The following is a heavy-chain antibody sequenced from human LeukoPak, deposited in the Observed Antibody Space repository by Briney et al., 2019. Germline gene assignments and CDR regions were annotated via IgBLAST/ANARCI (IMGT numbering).Heavy chain of an antibody. V-gene: IGHV3-48*01. J-gene: IGHJ5*02. CDR2: ISSSSSTI. CDR1: GFTFSSYS. D-gene: IGHD3-16*02. Sequence: GGSLRLSCAASGFTFSSYSMNWVRQAPGKGLEWVSYISSSSSTIYYADSVKGRFTISRDNAKNSLYLQMNSLRAEDTAVYYCARDAAYYDYVWGSYRHNWFDPWGQGTLVTVSS. CDR3: ARDAAYYDYVWGSYRHNWFDP.